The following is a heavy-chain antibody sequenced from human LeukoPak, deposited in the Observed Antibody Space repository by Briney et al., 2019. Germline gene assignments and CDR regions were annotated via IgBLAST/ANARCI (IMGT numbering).Heavy chain of an antibody. V-gene: IGHV4-39*01. CDR2: IYYSGST. CDR1: GGSISSSSYY. J-gene: IGHJ4*02. CDR3: ARNHTHEGYGYYFDY. D-gene: IGHD4-17*01. Sequence: SETLSLTCTVSGGSISSSSYYWGWIRQPPGKGLEWIGSIYYSGSTSYNPSLKSRVAISVETSKNQFSLKLSSVTAADTAFYYCARNHTHEGYGYYFDYWGQGTLVTVSS.